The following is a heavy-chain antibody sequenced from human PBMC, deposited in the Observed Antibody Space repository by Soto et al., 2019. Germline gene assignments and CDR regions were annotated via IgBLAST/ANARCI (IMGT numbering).Heavy chain of an antibody. V-gene: IGHV4-31*03. CDR3: ARDVRCSGGSCYSFVED. CDR1: GGSISSGGYY. D-gene: IGHD2-15*01. Sequence: QVQLQESGPGLVKPSQTLSLTCTVSGGSISSGGYYWSWIRQHPGKGLEWIGYIYYSGSTYYNPSLKSRVTRSVDTSKNQFSLKLSSVTAADTAVYYCARDVRCSGGSCYSFVEDWGQGTLVTVSS. CDR2: IYYSGST. J-gene: IGHJ4*02.